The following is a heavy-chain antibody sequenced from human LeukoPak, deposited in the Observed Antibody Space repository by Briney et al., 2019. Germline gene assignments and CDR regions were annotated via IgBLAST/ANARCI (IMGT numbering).Heavy chain of an antibody. Sequence: SETLSLTCNLSGGSISGYYWSWIRQPPGKGLEWIGYFYYTGSTNYNPSLKSRVTISVDTSKNQFSLKLISVTAADTAVYYCARSPQRGYIYGYLKHSDYWGQGTLVTVSS. V-gene: IGHV4-59*01. CDR1: GGSISGYY. CDR3: ARSPQRGYIYGYLKHSDY. CDR2: FYYTGST. J-gene: IGHJ4*02. D-gene: IGHD5-18*01.